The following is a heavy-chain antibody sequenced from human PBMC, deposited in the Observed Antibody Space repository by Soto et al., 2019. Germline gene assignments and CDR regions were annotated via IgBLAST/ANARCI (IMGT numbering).Heavy chain of an antibody. CDR1: GGTFSSYA. CDR3: ARDPREGSGSYYPTYYYGMDV. V-gene: IGHV1-69*01. D-gene: IGHD3-10*01. J-gene: IGHJ6*02. Sequence: QVQLVQSGAEVKKPGSSVKVSCKASGGTFSSYAISWVQQAPGQGLEWMGGIIPIFGTANYAQKFQGRVTITADESTSTAYMELSSLRSEDTAVYYCARDPREGSGSYYPTYYYGMDVWGQGTTVTVSS. CDR2: IIPIFGTA.